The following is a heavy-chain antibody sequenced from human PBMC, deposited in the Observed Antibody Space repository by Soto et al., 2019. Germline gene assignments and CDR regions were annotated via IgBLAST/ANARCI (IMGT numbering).Heavy chain of an antibody. V-gene: IGHV1-18*01. CDR2: IIAHNGNT. CDR1: GYTFTSYG. D-gene: IGHD5-18*01. J-gene: IGHJ4*02. CDR3: ARDTAMALPDA. Sequence: QVQLVQSGAEVKKPGASVKVSCKASGYTFTSYGISWVRQAPGQGREWMGWIIAHNGNTKYAQKLQGRVNMTTDTSTGTASMEVRILRSDDTAVYYCARDTAMALPDAWGQGNLVTVSS.